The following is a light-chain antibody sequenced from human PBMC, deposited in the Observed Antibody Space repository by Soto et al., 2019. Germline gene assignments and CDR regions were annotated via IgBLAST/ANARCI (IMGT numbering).Light chain of an antibody. CDR2: GAS. Sequence: EIVLTQSPGTLSLSPGETATLSCRASQSVSSNNLAWYHQKPGQTPRLLIYGASSRATGIPDRFSGSGSGTHFTLTISRLEPEDFAVYYCQQYDNSITFGPGTRLEIE. CDR3: QQYDNSIT. CDR1: QSVSSNN. J-gene: IGKJ5*01. V-gene: IGKV3-20*01.